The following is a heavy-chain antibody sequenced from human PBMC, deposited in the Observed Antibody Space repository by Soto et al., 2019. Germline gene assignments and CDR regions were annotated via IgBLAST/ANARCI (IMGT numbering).Heavy chain of an antibody. CDR3: VSGSFPNWFDP. CDR2: LYWDDAK. J-gene: IGHJ5*02. Sequence: QITLKESGPTLVKPTQTLTLTCTFSGFSFSTRGVGVGWIRQPPGKALEWLAPLYWDDAKRYSPSLMSRLTITKDTSKNQVVMTMSNMDPVDTATYYCVSGSFPNWFDPWGQGTLVTVSS. D-gene: IGHD3-10*01. CDR1: GFSFSTRGVG. V-gene: IGHV2-5*02.